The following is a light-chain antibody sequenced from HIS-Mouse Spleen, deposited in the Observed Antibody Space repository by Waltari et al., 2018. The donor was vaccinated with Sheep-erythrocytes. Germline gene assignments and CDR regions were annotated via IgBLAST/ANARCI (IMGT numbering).Light chain of an antibody. CDR1: QDISNY. Sequence: DIQMTQSPSSLSGSVGDRVTITCQASQDISNYLNWYQQKPGKAPKLLIYDASNLETGVPSRFSRSGSGTDFTFTISSLQPEDIATYYCQQYDNLFTFGPGTKVDIK. V-gene: IGKV1-33*01. CDR2: DAS. CDR3: QQYDNLFT. J-gene: IGKJ3*01.